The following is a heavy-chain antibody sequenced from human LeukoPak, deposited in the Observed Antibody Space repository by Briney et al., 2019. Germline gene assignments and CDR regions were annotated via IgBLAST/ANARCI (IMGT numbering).Heavy chain of an antibody. CDR2: ISSSSSYT. CDR3: ARDSLPGVPIM. Sequence: PGGSLRLSCVASGLTFSDYYMSWIRQAPGKGLEWVSYISSSSSYTNYADSVKGRFTISRDNAKKSLFLQMNSLRAEDTAVYYCARDSLPGVPIMRGQGTLVTVSS. J-gene: IGHJ4*02. CDR1: GLTFSDYY. V-gene: IGHV3-11*05. D-gene: IGHD3-16*01.